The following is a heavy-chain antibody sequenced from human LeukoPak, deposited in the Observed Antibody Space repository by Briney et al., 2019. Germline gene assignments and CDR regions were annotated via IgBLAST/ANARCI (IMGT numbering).Heavy chain of an antibody. CDR1: GFTFSSNW. V-gene: IGHV3-66*02. J-gene: IGHJ6*03. D-gene: IGHD1-26*01. CDR3: ARGQPSIVGAIYYYYYYMDV. Sequence: PGGSLRLSCAASGFTFSSNWMNWVRQAPGEGLEWVSSIEYSGGSAYYADSVKGRFTISRDNSKNTLYLQMNSLRAEDTAVYYCARGQPSIVGAIYYYYYYMDVWGKGTTVTVSS. CDR2: IEYSGGSA.